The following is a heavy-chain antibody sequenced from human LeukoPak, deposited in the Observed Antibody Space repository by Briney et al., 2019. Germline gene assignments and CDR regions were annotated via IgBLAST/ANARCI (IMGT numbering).Heavy chain of an antibody. CDR3: AKDREYSYVYDAFDI. Sequence: GGSLMLSCAASGLTFSTYDLSWFRQAPAKEVEGVSGMSGSGGSTSYADSVKGRFTISRDKSKNTLFLQMSTLGAEDTAIYYCAKDREYSYVYDAFDIWGQGTLVTVSS. V-gene: IGHV3-23*01. D-gene: IGHD3-16*01. CDR1: GLTFSTYD. J-gene: IGHJ3*02. CDR2: MSGSGGST.